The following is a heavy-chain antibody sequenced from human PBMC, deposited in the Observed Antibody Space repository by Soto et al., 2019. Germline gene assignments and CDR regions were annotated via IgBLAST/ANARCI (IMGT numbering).Heavy chain of an antibody. J-gene: IGHJ6*02. V-gene: IGHV1-18*01. Sequence: QVQLVQSGGEVKKPGASVKVSCKTSGYSFTTYGISWVRQAPGQGLEWMGWISAYNGNTNYAQKLQDRVTMTTDTATSTTYMELRVLRTDDTAVYYCAREGTAPHCDSGMHVRGQGSKVTVSS. CDR1: GYSFTTYG. D-gene: IGHD2-21*02. CDR3: AREGTAPHCDSGMHV. CDR2: ISAYNGNT.